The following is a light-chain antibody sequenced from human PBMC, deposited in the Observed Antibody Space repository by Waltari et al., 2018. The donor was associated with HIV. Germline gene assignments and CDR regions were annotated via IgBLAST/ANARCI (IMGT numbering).Light chain of an antibody. CDR2: GND. J-gene: IGLJ2*01. Sequence: VTISCSGSSSNIGNNIVTWYQQLPGTAPKLIIYGNDQRPSGVPDRFSGSKSGTSASLAISGLQSEDEADYYCATWDDSLNGPLFGGGTKLTVL. CDR3: ATWDDSLNGPL. CDR1: SSNIGNNI. V-gene: IGLV1-44*01.